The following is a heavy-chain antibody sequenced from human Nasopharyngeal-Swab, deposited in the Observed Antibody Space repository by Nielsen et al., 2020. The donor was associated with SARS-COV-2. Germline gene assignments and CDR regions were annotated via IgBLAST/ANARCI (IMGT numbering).Heavy chain of an antibody. CDR3: ARAGTSDYYYYGMDV. D-gene: IGHD6-13*01. CDR2: INWNGGST. V-gene: IGHV3-20*01. CDR1: GFTVSSNY. J-gene: IGHJ6*02. Sequence: GESLKISCAASGFTVSSNYMSWVRQAPGKGLEWVSGINWNGGSTGYADSVKGRFTISRDNAKNSLYLQMNSLRAEDTALYHCARAGTSDYYYYGMDVWGQGTTVTVSS.